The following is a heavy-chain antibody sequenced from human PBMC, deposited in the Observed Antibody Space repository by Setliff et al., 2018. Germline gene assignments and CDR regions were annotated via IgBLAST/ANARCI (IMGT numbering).Heavy chain of an antibody. J-gene: IGHJ4*02. CDR3: ARGGDYCGGECYIPPDSY. CDR1: GFTFSSYS. CDR2: ISSSSSTI. Sequence: LSLSCAASGFTFSSYSMNWVRQAPGKGLEWVSYISSSSSTIYYADSVRGRFTISRDISKNTLYLQMNSLRPEDTAVYYCARGGDYCGGECYIPPDSYWGQGTLVTVSS. D-gene: IGHD2-21*01. V-gene: IGHV3-48*01.